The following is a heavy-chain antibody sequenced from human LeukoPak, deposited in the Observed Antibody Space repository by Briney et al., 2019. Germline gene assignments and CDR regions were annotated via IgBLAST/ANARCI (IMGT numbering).Heavy chain of an antibody. Sequence: GGSLRLSCAASGFTFSNAWMNWVRQAPGKGLEWVGRIKSKTDGGTTDYAAPVKGRFTISRDDSKNTLYLQMSSLKTEDTAVYYCTGRNVLRFLEWLSPFDYWGQGTLVTVSS. V-gene: IGHV3-15*07. CDR2: IKSKTDGGTT. J-gene: IGHJ4*02. CDR3: TGRNVLRFLEWLSPFDY. CDR1: GFTFSNAW. D-gene: IGHD3-3*01.